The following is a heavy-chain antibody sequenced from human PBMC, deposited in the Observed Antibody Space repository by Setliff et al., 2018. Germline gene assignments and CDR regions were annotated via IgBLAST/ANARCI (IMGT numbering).Heavy chain of an antibody. CDR1: GFLYSNNA. V-gene: IGHV3-30*18. Sequence: GGSLRLSCAASGFLYSNNAFHWVRQTPGKGLEWVAVISYDGTITHYVDSVKGRFSISRDNSQNTLYLQMNTLRAEDTAIYYCAKRSSGNNFDNWGQGTLVTVSS. CDR3: AKRSSGNNFDN. D-gene: IGHD5-12*01. CDR2: ISYDGTIT. J-gene: IGHJ4*02.